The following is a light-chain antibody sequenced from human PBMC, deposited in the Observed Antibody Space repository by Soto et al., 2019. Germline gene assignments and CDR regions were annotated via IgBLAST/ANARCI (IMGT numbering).Light chain of an antibody. CDR2: DVS. Sequence: VMTQSPATLSVSPGERATLSCRASQSITTHLAWYHQKPGQPPRLVMYDVSTRASGVSARFSGSGSGTEFTPTISSLQSEDFAVYYCQQYNDWPLTFGGGTKVEIK. CDR3: QQYNDWPLT. V-gene: IGKV3-15*01. CDR1: QSITTH. J-gene: IGKJ4*01.